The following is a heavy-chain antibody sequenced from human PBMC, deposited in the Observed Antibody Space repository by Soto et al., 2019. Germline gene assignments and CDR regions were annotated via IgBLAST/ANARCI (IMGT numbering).Heavy chain of an antibody. V-gene: IGHV4-59*02. J-gene: IGHJ5*02. Sequence: SETLSLACFVSGGSVTSHHWSWIRQFAGGGRGWIAYTSYTGNTNYIPSLQSRVTISVDTSKNQFSLKLSSVTAAATAMYDCARDYYDSSGYYYVSWSDPWGQGTQVTVSS. D-gene: IGHD3-22*01. CDR2: TSYTGNT. CDR1: GGSVTSHH. CDR3: ARDYYDSSGYYYVSWSDP.